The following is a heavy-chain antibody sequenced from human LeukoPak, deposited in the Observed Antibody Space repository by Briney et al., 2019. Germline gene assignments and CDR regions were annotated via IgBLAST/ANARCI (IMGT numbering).Heavy chain of an antibody. CDR1: GGSINNYY. CDR3: ARGRYCSADICSGGDAFDI. J-gene: IGHJ3*02. V-gene: IGHV4-4*07. D-gene: IGHD2-15*01. CDR2: IYTRGST. Sequence: SETLSLACTVSGGSINNYYWSWIRQPAGKGLEWIGRIYTRGSTNYNPSLKSRVTMSVDTSKNQFSLKLSSVTAADTAVYYCARGRYCSADICSGGDAFDIWGQGTMVSVSS.